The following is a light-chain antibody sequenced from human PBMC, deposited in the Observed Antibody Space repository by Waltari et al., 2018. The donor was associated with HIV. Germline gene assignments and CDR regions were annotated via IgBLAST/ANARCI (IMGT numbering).Light chain of an antibody. CDR1: SSDVGGYNY. Sequence: QSALTQPASVSGSPGQSITISCTGTSSDVGGYNYVSWYQQHPGKAPQLMIYEINNRPSGVSNRFSGSKSGSTASLTISGLQAEDEADYYCSSYISSSTVVFGGGTKLTVL. V-gene: IGLV2-14*01. CDR3: SSYISSSTVV. CDR2: EIN. J-gene: IGLJ3*02.